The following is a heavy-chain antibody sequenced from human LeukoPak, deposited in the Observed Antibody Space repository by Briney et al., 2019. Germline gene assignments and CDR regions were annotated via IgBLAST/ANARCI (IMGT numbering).Heavy chain of an antibody. V-gene: IGHV4-34*01. Sequence: PSETLSLTCAVYGGSFSGYYWSWVRQPPGKGLEWIGEINHSGSTNYNPSLKSRVTISVDTSKNQFSLKLSSVTAADTAVYYCARHPRYYDSSGYYYPTTYNWFDPWGQGTLVTVSS. CDR3: ARHPRYYDSSGYYYPTTYNWFDP. D-gene: IGHD3-22*01. CDR1: GGSFSGYY. CDR2: INHSGST. J-gene: IGHJ5*02.